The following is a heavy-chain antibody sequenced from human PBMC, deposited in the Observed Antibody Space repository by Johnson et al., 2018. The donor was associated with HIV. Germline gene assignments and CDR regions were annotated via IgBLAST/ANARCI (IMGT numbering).Heavy chain of an antibody. D-gene: IGHD2-15*01. CDR3: ANSLLFDAFNI. J-gene: IGHJ3*02. Sequence: QVQLVESGGGVVQPGRSLRLSCAASGFTFSSYAMHWVRQAPGKGLEWVAVISYDGSNKYYADSVKGRFTISRDNSKNTLYLQMNSLRVEDTAIYYCANSLLFDAFNIWGQGTMVIVSS. CDR2: ISYDGSNK. CDR1: GFTFSSYA. V-gene: IGHV3-30-3*01.